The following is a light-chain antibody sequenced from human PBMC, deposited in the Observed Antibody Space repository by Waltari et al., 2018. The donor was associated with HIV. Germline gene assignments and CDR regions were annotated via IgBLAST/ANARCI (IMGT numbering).Light chain of an antibody. CDR2: WAS. J-gene: IGKJ2*01. CDR3: QQYYATAPYT. V-gene: IGKV4-1*01. CDR1: QNILASSNSKNF. Sequence: DIVMTQSPDSLAVSLGERATMNCKSRQNILASSNSKNFLAWYQKKPGQPPQLLLTWASTRDSRDPDRFSGSGSGTDVTLIISSLQAEEVAVYYCQQYYATAPYTFGQGTKRESK.